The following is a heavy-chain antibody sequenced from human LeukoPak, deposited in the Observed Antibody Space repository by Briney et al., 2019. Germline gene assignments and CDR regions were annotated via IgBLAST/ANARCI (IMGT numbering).Heavy chain of an antibody. V-gene: IGHV1-18*01. D-gene: IGHD3-10*01. CDR2: ISAYNGNT. CDR1: GYTFTSYG. Sequence: ASVKVSCKASGYTFTSYGISWVRQAPGHGREWMGWISAYNGNTNYAQKRQGRVTMTTDTSTSTAYMELRSLRSDDTAVYYCARVDPRGAFDIWGQGTMVTVSS. CDR3: ARVDPRGAFDI. J-gene: IGHJ3*02.